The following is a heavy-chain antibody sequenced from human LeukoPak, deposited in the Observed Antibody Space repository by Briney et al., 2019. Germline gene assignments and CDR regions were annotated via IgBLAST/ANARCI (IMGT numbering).Heavy chain of an antibody. V-gene: IGHV3-21*01. CDR2: ISAGSNYI. CDR3: ARARPNNFGDYPDF. D-gene: IGHD4-17*01. CDR1: GFALDGYY. Sequence: GGSLRLSCSASGFALDGYYMNWVRQAPGKDLEWVSSISAGSNYIDYAGSVKGRFTISRDNAKNSVYLQMNSLRAEDSAVYYCARARPNNFGDYPDFWGQGTLVSVSS. J-gene: IGHJ4*02.